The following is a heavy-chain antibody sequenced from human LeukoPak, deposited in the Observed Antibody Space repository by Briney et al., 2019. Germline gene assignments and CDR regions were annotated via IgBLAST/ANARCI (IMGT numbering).Heavy chain of an antibody. D-gene: IGHD6-13*01. Sequence: PGGSLRLSCAGSGNELIRHTMNWVRRASGKELEWISSVRSNGDYIYYADSVKGRSSISRDNARTSVYLQMNSLRVEDTAIYYCAREYDSRARFDSWGQGTLVTVSS. J-gene: IGHJ4*02. V-gene: IGHV3-21*01. CDR1: GNELIRHT. CDR2: VRSNGDYI. CDR3: AREYDSRARFDS.